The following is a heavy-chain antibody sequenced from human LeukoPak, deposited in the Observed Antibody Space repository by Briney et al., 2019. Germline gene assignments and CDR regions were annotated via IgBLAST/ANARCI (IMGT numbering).Heavy chain of an antibody. V-gene: IGHV1-69*13. J-gene: IGHJ4*02. Sequence: GASVKVSCKASGYTFTDYYMHWVRQAPGQGLEWVGGIIPIFGTANYAQKFLGRVTITADESTSTAYMELSSLRSEDAAVYYCARGNGSSWYGGVYWGERTLVTVSS. D-gene: IGHD6-13*01. CDR1: GYTFTDYY. CDR2: IIPIFGTA. CDR3: ARGNGSSWYGGVY.